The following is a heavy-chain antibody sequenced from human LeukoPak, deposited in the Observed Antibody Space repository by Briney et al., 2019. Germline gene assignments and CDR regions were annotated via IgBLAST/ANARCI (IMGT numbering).Heavy chain of an antibody. J-gene: IGHJ4*02. CDR3: TTSFEDSGSYYGYFDY. CDR1: GFIFSRYW. CDR2: IKSKTDGGTT. V-gene: IGHV3-15*01. Sequence: GGSLRLSCAVSGFIFSRYWMSWVRQAPGKGLEWVGRIKSKTDGGTTDYAAPVKGRFTISRDDSKNTLYLQMNSLKTEDTAVYYCTTSFEDSGSYYGYFDYWGQGTLVTVSS. D-gene: IGHD1-26*01.